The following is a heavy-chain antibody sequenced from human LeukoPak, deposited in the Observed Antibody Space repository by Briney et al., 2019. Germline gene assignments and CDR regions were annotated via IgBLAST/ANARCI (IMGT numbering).Heavy chain of an antibody. D-gene: IGHD3-10*01. Sequence: PGRSLRLSCAASGFTFSTYAMHWVRQAPGKGLDWVAVISYGGDNKYYADSVKGRFTISRDNSKNTLYLQMDSLRDEDTAVYYCAENRGVAWGQGTMVTVSS. CDR1: GFTFSTYA. V-gene: IGHV3-30-3*01. J-gene: IGHJ3*01. CDR2: ISYGGDNK. CDR3: AENRGVA.